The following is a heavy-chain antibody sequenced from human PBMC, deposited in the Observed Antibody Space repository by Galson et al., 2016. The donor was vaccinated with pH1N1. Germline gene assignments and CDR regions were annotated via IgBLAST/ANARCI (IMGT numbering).Heavy chain of an antibody. J-gene: IGHJ5*02. CDR3: ARFDYGDYVGWFDP. V-gene: IGHV1-69*13. Sequence: SVKVSCKASGGTFSSYAISWVRQAPGQGLEWMGGIIPIFGTANYAQKFQGRVTITAEESTSTAYMELSSLRSEDTAVYYCARFDYGDYVGWFDPWGQGTPVTVSS. CDR2: IIPIFGTA. D-gene: IGHD4-17*01. CDR1: GGTFSSYA.